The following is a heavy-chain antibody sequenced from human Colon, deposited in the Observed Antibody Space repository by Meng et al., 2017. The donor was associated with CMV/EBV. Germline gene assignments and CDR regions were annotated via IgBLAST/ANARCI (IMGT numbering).Heavy chain of an antibody. J-gene: IGHJ3*02. CDR1: GFTFSRYW. CDR3: TRAYYYDSTGYYGPGALDI. V-gene: IGHV3-7*01. Sequence: GESLKISCAASGFTFSRYWMTWVRQAPGKGLEWVANIKEDASQKYYVDSVKSQFTISGDNAKNSLYLQMNSLRAEDAAMYYCTRAYYYDSTGYYGPGALDIWGQGTMVTVSS. CDR2: IKEDASQK. D-gene: IGHD3-22*01.